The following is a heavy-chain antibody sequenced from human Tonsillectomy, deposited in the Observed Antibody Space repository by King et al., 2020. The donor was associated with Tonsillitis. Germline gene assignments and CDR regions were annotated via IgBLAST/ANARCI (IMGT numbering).Heavy chain of an antibody. CDR1: GFTFSNYG. V-gene: IGHV3-30*18. D-gene: IGHD3-3*01. Sequence: VQLVESGGGVVQPGRSLRLSCAVSGFTFSNYGMHWVRQAPGKGLEWVALISHDGSNKYYAESVKGRFTFSRDNSKNTLYLQMNSLRAEDTAVYYCAKDSDKYDFWNSSYYYAMDVWGQATTVTVSS. CDR2: ISHDGSNK. J-gene: IGHJ6*02. CDR3: AKDSDKYDFWNSSYYYAMDV.